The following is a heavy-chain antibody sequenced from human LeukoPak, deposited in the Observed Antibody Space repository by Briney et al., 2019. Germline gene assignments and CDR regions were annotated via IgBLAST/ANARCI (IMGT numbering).Heavy chain of an antibody. V-gene: IGHV4-61*01. CDR1: GCSVSSGSHF. CDR2: IHDSGST. J-gene: IGHJ4*02. CDR3: ARGVSYYYLDY. Sequence: PSETLSLTCTVSGCSVSSGSHFWSWIRQPPGKGLEWIGHIHDSGSTNYNPALRSRVTISEDTSKNQFSLKVTSVTAADTAVYYCARGVSYYYLDYWGQGTLVTVS. D-gene: IGHD3-10*01.